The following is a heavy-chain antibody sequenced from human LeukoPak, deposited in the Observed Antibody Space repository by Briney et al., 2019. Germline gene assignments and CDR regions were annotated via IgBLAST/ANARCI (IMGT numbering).Heavy chain of an antibody. CDR2: IYYGGTT. CDR1: GASINSNY. V-gene: IGHV4-59*01. D-gene: IGHD2-15*01. CDR3: ARLLAGCPGGRCRAHFDY. J-gene: IGHJ4*02. Sequence: SETLSLTCSVSGASINSNYWSWMRQPPGKGLEWFGYIYYGGTTYYNPSLRSRVSMSVETSKNQFSPNLSSVPAADTAVYHCARLLAGCPGGRCRAHFDYWGQGTLVTVSS.